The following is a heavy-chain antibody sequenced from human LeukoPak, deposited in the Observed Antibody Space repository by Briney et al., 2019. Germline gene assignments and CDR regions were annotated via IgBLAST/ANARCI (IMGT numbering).Heavy chain of an antibody. Sequence: PGGSLRLSCAASGFTLGSYAMSWVRQAPGKGLECVSVISGSGSTSYYADSVRGRFTVSRDNSKNTLYLQMNSLRAEDTAVYYCAKHYCSTTNCYPDYWGQGTLVTVSS. CDR2: ISGSGSTS. V-gene: IGHV3-23*01. CDR1: GFTLGSYA. D-gene: IGHD2-2*01. J-gene: IGHJ4*02. CDR3: AKHYCSTTNCYPDY.